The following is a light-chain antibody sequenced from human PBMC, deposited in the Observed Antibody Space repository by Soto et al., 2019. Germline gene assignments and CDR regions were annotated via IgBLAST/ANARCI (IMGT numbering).Light chain of an antibody. CDR2: EVS. Sequence: QSALTQPASASGSPGQSITISCTGTSSDIGNYDFVSWYQQVPGTAPKAMIYEVSSRPSGVSNRFSGSKSGNTASLTISGLQAEDEAYYYCSSYTTSTSFILFGGGTKLTVL. CDR3: SSYTTSTSFIL. CDR1: SSDIGNYDF. V-gene: IGLV2-14*01. J-gene: IGLJ2*01.